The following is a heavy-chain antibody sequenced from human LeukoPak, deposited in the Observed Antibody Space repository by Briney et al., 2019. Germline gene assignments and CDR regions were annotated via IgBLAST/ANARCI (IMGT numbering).Heavy chain of an antibody. CDR3: AGESEDGSGFDY. D-gene: IGHD3-22*01. V-gene: IGHV3-7*01. Sequence: GGSLRLSCAASGFTLSRSWMNWVRQAPGKVLEWVANINQDGSVKQYVDSAKGRFTISRDNTKNSLYLQMNSLRAEDTAIYYCAGESEDGSGFDYWGQGTLVTVSS. CDR1: GFTLSRSW. CDR2: INQDGSVK. J-gene: IGHJ4*02.